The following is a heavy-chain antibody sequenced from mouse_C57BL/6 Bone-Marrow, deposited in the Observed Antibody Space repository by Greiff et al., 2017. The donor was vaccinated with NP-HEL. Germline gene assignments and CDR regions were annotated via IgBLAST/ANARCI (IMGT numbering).Heavy chain of an antibody. CDR2: ISDGGSYT. J-gene: IGHJ3*01. CDR1: GFTFSSYA. D-gene: IGHD2-1*01. Sequence: EVQGVESGGGLVKPGGSLKLSCAASGFTFSSYAMSWVRQTPGKRLEWVATISDGGSYTYYPDNVKGRFTISRDNAKNNLYLQMSHLKSEDTAMYYCARAYGNPACFAYWGQGTLVTVSA. CDR3: ARAYGNPACFAY. V-gene: IGHV5-4*01.